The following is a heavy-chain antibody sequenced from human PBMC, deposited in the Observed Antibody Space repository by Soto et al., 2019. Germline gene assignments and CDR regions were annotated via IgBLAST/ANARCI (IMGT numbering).Heavy chain of an antibody. CDR2: INPSGGST. CDR1: GYTFTSYY. D-gene: IGHD2-21*01. V-gene: IGHV1-46*01. J-gene: IGHJ5*02. Sequence: QVQLVQSGAEVKKPGASVKVSCKESGYTFTSYYMHWVRQAPGQGLEWMGIINPSGGSTSFAQKCQSRVTMTSDTSTRTVYMELSSLRSKDTAVYYCARRGDGYNSQSWFDPWGQGTLVTFSS. CDR3: ARRGDGYNSQSWFDP.